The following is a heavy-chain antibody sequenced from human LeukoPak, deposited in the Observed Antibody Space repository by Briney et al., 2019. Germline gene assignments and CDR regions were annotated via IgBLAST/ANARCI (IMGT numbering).Heavy chain of an antibody. J-gene: IGHJ4*02. CDR1: GGSISSYY. CDR3: ARGLDLDFDY. CDR2: INHSGST. Sequence: PSETLSLTCTVSGGSISSYYWSWIRQPPGKGLEWIGEINHSGSTNYNPSLKSRVTISVDTSKNQFSLKLSSVTAADTAVYYCARGLDLDFDYWGQGTLVTVSS. D-gene: IGHD2-2*03. V-gene: IGHV4-34*01.